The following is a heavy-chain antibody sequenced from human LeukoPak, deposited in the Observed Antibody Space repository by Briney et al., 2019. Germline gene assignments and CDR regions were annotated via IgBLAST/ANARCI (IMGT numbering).Heavy chain of an antibody. Sequence: GGSLRLSCAASGFIFSIYWMTWVRQAPGEGLVWVANIKEDRSGKTYVDSVKGRFTISRDNAKNSVYLQMNSLRAEDTAVYYCARDPLWGGSGSHYKDWGQGTLVTVSS. CDR1: GFIFSIYW. CDR3: ARDPLWGGSGSHYKD. V-gene: IGHV3-7*01. D-gene: IGHD3-10*01. CDR2: IKEDRSGK. J-gene: IGHJ4*02.